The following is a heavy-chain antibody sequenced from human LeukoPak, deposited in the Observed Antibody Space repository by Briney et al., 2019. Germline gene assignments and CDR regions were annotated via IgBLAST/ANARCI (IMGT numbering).Heavy chain of an antibody. V-gene: IGHV4-39*07. Sequence: PSETLSLTCTVSGGSISSSSYYWDWIRQPPGKGLEWIGSIYYSGSTYYNPSLKSRVTISVDTSKNQFSLKLSSVTAADTAVYYCARWTLYYGSGSYDYWGQGTPVTVSS. CDR1: GGSISSSSYY. CDR3: ARWTLYYGSGSYDY. D-gene: IGHD3-10*01. CDR2: IYYSGST. J-gene: IGHJ4*02.